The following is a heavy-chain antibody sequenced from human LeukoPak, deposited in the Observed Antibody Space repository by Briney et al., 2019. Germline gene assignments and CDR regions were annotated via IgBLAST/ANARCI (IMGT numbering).Heavy chain of an antibody. Sequence: PSETLSLTCAVYGGSFGGYYWSWVRQPPGRGLEWIGQINHSGGTNYNSSLKSRVTISVDTSNNHFSLKMNSVTAADTAVYYCARRSAYSSSSGLNSWGQGTLVTVSS. CDR3: ARRSAYSSSSGLNS. V-gene: IGHV4-34*01. J-gene: IGHJ4*02. CDR2: INHSGGT. D-gene: IGHD6-6*01. CDR1: GGSFGGYY.